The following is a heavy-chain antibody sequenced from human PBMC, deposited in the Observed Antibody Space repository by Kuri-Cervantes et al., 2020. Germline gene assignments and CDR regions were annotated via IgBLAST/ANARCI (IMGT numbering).Heavy chain of an antibody. CDR3: ARDSDIVVVPAANHDAFDI. Sequence: GSLKISCAASGFTFSSYGMHWVRQAPGKGLEWVAVISYGGSNKYYADSVKGRFTNSRDNSKNTLYLQMNSLRAEDTAVYYCARDSDIVVVPAANHDAFDIWGQGTMVTVSS. CDR1: GFTFSSYG. CDR2: ISYGGSNK. D-gene: IGHD2-2*01. J-gene: IGHJ3*02. V-gene: IGHV3-30*03.